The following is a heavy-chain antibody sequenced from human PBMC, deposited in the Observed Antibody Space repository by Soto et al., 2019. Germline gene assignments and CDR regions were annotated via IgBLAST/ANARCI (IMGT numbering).Heavy chain of an antibody. V-gene: IGHV3-53*01. CDR3: AYGGNVPFFY. D-gene: IGHD2-15*01. Sequence: EVQLVESGGGLIQPGGSLRLSCAVSGFTVSSNHMSWVRQAPGKGLEWVSVIYSGGSTYYADSVKGRFTISRDNSKNTLYLQMNSLIGEYTAVYYCAYGGNVPFFYWGQGTLVTVSS. CDR2: IYSGGST. J-gene: IGHJ4*02. CDR1: GFTVSSNH.